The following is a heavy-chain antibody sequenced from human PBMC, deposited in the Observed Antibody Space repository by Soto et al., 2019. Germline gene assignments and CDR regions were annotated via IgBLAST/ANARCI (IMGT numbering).Heavy chain of an antibody. V-gene: IGHV1-3*01. Sequence: QVQLVQSGAEVKKPGASVKVSCKASGYTFTSYAMHWVRQAPGQRLEWMGWINAGNGNTKYSQKFQGRVTITRDTSAGTAYMELSSLRSEDTAVYYCARVGYYGSGTSYNTDYFDYWGQGTLVTVSS. CDR3: ARVGYYGSGTSYNTDYFDY. CDR2: INAGNGNT. J-gene: IGHJ4*02. CDR1: GYTFTSYA. D-gene: IGHD3-10*01.